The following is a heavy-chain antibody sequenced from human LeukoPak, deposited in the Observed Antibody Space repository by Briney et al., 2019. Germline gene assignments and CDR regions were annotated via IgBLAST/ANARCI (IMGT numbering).Heavy chain of an antibody. CDR1: GYTFTSHG. CDR2: ISAYNGDT. Sequence: ASVKVSCKASGYTFTSHGISWVRQAPGQGLEWMGWISAYNGDTKYSQSLQGRVTMTTDRSTSTAYLELRSLRSDDTAVYYCAREDVEMVTDAFDIWGQGTMVTVSS. V-gene: IGHV1-18*01. CDR3: AREDVEMVTDAFDI. D-gene: IGHD5-24*01. J-gene: IGHJ3*02.